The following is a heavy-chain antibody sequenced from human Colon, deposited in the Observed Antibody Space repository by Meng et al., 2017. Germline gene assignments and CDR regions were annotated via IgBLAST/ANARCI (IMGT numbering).Heavy chain of an antibody. CDR3: ARDWGDVRGGFDF. J-gene: IGHJ4*02. CDR2: TYYRSKYYN. V-gene: IGHV6-1*01. D-gene: IGHD3-10*02. CDR1: GDSVSSNSAA. Sequence: QVHLQQPGPGLVKPAQTLSPTCAISGDSVSSNSAAWNWIRQSPSRGLEWLGRTYYRSKYYNDYALSVKSRITINPDTSKNQFSLQLNSVTPEDTAIYYCARDWGDVRGGFDFWGQGTLVTVSS.